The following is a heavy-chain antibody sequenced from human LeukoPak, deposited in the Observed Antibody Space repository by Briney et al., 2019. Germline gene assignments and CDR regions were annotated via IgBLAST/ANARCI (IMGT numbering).Heavy chain of an antibody. CDR2: ISSSSSTI. Sequence: VGSLRLSCAASGFTFSSYSMNCVPQAPGKGLECVSYISSSSSTIYYADSVKGRFTISRDNAKNSLYLQMNSLRAEDTAVYYCARGLGFLEWFLRAFDIWGQGTMVTVSS. V-gene: IGHV3-48*01. CDR1: GFTFSSYS. CDR3: ARGLGFLEWFLRAFDI. D-gene: IGHD3-3*02. J-gene: IGHJ3*02.